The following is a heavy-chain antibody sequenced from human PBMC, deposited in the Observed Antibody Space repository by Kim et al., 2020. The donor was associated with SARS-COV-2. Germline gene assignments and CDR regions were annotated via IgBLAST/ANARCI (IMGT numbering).Heavy chain of an antibody. Sequence: SETLSLTCTVSGGSVSSGSYYWSWIRQPPGKGLEWIGYIYYSGSTNYNPSLKSRVTISVDTSKNQFSLKLSSVTAADTAVYYCAREPYYDILTGYYPGLDNWFDPWGQGTLVTVSS. D-gene: IGHD3-9*01. V-gene: IGHV4-61*01. CDR1: GGSVSSGSYY. J-gene: IGHJ5*02. CDR2: IYYSGST. CDR3: AREPYYDILTGYYPGLDNWFDP.